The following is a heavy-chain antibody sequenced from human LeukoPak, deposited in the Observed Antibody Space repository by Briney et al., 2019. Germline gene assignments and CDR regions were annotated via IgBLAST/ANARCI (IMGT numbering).Heavy chain of an antibody. D-gene: IGHD7-27*01. CDR1: GFTFSSYS. J-gene: IGHJ4*02. CDR3: ANGRLGMAFDY. V-gene: IGHV3-21*04. Sequence: GGSLRLSCAPSGFTFSSYSMNWVREAPGKGLEWVSSISSSSSYIYYADSVKGRFTISRDNSKNTLYLQMNSLRAEDTAVYYCANGRLGMAFDYWGQGTLVTVSS. CDR2: ISSSSSYI.